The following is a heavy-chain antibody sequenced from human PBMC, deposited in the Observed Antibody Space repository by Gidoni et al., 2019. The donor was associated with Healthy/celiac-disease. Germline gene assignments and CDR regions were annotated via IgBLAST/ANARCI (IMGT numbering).Heavy chain of an antibody. V-gene: IGHV4-4*02. CDR2: IYHSGST. CDR1: GGSISSSNW. D-gene: IGHD3-22*01. Sequence: QVQLQESGPGLVKPSGTLSLTCAVSGGSISSSNWWSWVRQPPGKGLEWIGEIYHSGSTNYNPSLKSRVTISVDKSKNQFSLKLSSVTAADTAVYYCARDRRYYDSSGYYYFDYWGQGTLVTVSS. J-gene: IGHJ4*02. CDR3: ARDRRYYDSSGYYYFDY.